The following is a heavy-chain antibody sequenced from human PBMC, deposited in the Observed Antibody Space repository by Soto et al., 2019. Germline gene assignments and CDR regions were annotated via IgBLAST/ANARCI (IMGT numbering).Heavy chain of an antibody. CDR3: ARDIGEMSAV. Sequence: PGGSLRLSCTGSGFTFSSSTMTWVRQGPGKGLEWVSSISSSSSYIYFADSLKGRLTISRDNAKNSLYLQMNSLRAEDTAVYYCARDIGEMSAVWGQGTKVNVS. V-gene: IGHV3-21*06. J-gene: IGHJ4*02. D-gene: IGHD3-10*01. CDR2: ISSSSSYI. CDR1: GFTFSSST.